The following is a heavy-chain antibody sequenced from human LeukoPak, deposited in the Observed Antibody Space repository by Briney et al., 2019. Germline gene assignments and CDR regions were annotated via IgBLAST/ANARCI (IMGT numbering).Heavy chain of an antibody. CDR3: ARRDVDTAIDDAFDI. J-gene: IGHJ3*02. D-gene: IGHD5-18*01. Sequence: SVKVSCKASGGTFSNYAIGWVRQAPGQGLEWMGGVIPIFSTANYAQKFQGRVTITTDRSTSTAYMELSSLRSEDTAVYYCARRDVDTAIDDAFDIWGQGTMVTVSS. CDR2: VIPIFSTA. CDR1: GGTFSNYA. V-gene: IGHV1-69*05.